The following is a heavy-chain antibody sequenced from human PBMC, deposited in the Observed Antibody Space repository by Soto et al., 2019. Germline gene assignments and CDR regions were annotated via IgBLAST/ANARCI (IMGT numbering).Heavy chain of an antibody. CDR3: TREGSAPYYYYGMDV. J-gene: IGHJ6*02. CDR1: GGTFSSYA. D-gene: IGHD3-10*01. Sequence: SVKFSCKASGGTFSSYAFSWVRQAPGQGLEWMGGIIPIFGRANYAQKFQGRVTITADESTSTGYMELSSLRPEDTAVYYCTREGSAPYYYYGMDVWGQGTTVTVS. CDR2: IIPIFGRA. V-gene: IGHV1-69*13.